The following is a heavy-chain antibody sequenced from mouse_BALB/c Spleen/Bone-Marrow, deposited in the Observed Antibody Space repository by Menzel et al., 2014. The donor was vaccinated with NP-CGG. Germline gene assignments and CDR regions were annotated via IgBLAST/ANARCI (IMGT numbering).Heavy chain of an antibody. V-gene: IGHV1S81*02. Sequence: QVQLQQSGAELVKPGTSVKLSCKASGYTFTSHYIYWVKQRPGQGLKWIGEINPNNGGTNFNEKFKSKATLTVDKSSSTAYVQLSSLTSEDTAVYFCAREPYYGYYFDYWGQGTTLTVSS. J-gene: IGHJ2*01. D-gene: IGHD1-1*01. CDR1: GYTFTSHY. CDR2: INPNNGGT. CDR3: AREPYYGYYFDY.